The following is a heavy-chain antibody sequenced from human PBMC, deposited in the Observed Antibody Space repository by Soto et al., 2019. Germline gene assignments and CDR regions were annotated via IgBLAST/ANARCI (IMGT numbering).Heavy chain of an antibody. Sequence: GGSLRLSCAASGFTFSSYGMHWVRQAPGKGLEWVAVIWYDGSNKYYADSVKGRFTISRDNSKNTLYLQMNSLRAEDTAVYYCARDLKAARPYDWFDPWGQGTLVTVSS. CDR3: ARDLKAARPYDWFDP. CDR1: GFTFSSYG. CDR2: IWYDGSNK. J-gene: IGHJ5*02. V-gene: IGHV3-33*01. D-gene: IGHD6-6*01.